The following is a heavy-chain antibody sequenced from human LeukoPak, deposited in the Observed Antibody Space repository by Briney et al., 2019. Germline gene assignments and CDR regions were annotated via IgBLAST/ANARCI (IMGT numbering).Heavy chain of an antibody. CDR2: IIPIFGTA. J-gene: IGHJ5*02. V-gene: IGHV1-69*05. CDR1: GGTFSSYA. CDR3: AREEDYYDSSGSPRSWFDP. D-gene: IGHD3-22*01. Sequence: SVKVSCKASGGTFSSYAISWVRQAPGQGLEWMGRIIPIFGTANYAHKFQGRVTITTDESTSTAYMELSSQRSEDTAVYYCAREEDYYDSSGSPRSWFDPWGQGTLVTVSS.